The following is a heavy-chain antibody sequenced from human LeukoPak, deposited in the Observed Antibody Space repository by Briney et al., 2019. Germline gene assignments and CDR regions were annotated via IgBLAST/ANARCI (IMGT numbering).Heavy chain of an antibody. D-gene: IGHD6-19*01. V-gene: IGHV4-39*07. CDR3: ARAGGSGLIDY. CDR2: MYYSGST. J-gene: IGHJ4*02. CDR1: SSYS. Sequence: SSYSMNWVRQPPGKGLEWIGSMYYSGSTYYNPSLKSRVTISINTSKNQFSLKLTSVTAADTAVYYCARAGGSGLIDYWGQGTLVTVSS.